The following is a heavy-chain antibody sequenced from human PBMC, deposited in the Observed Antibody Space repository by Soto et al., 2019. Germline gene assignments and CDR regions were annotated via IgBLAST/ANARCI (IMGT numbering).Heavy chain of an antibody. D-gene: IGHD6-19*01. CDR3: AGGGGIAVAGPGGARFDP. CDR2: IYYSGST. J-gene: IGHJ5*02. CDR1: GGSISSYY. V-gene: IGHV4-59*01. Sequence: QVQLQESGPGLVKPSETLSLTCTVSGGSISSYYWSWIRQPPGKGLEWIGYIYYSGSTNYNPSLRCRVTIAVDTPKNQCSGGRSSAPAADRAVYYWAGGGGIAVAGPGGARFDPWGQGTLVTVSS.